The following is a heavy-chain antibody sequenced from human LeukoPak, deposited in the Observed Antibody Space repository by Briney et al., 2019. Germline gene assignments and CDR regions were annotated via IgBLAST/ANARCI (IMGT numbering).Heavy chain of an antibody. CDR1: GGSFSGYY. CDR3: ARGPDTAMVPGRFFDY. Sequence: SEALSLTCAVYGGSFSGYYWSWIRQPPGKGLEWIGEINHSGSTNYNPSLKSRVTISVDTSKNQFSLKLSSVTAADTAVYYCARGPDTAMVPGRFFDYWGQGTLVTVSS. CDR2: INHSGST. D-gene: IGHD5-18*01. V-gene: IGHV4-34*01. J-gene: IGHJ4*02.